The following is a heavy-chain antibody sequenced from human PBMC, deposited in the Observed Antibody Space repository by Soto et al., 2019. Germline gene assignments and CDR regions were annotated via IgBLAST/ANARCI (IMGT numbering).Heavy chain of an antibody. J-gene: IGHJ4*02. CDR2: ISGSGGST. V-gene: IGHV3-23*01. D-gene: IGHD3-9*01. CDR3: AKGTAYVLRYFDWLYYSDY. CDR1: GFTFSSYA. Sequence: PGGSLRLSCAASGFTFSSYAMSWVRQAPGKGLEWVSAISGSGGSTYYADSVKGRFTISRDNSKNTLYLQMNSLRAEDTAVYYWAKGTAYVLRYFDWLYYSDYWGQGTLVTVSS.